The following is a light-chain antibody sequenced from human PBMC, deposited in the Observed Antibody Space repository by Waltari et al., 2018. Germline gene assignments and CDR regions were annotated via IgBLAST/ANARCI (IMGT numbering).Light chain of an antibody. CDR2: GAS. Sequence: DIVLTQSPGTLSLSPGEGATLSSRASQTVNTRYLPWYQQKPGQAPRLLIHGASTRATGIPDRFSGSGSGTDFTLTISRLEPEDFAVYYCQQYGRSSWTFGQGTKVDIK. J-gene: IGKJ1*01. CDR3: QQYGRSSWT. CDR1: QTVNTRY. V-gene: IGKV3-20*01.